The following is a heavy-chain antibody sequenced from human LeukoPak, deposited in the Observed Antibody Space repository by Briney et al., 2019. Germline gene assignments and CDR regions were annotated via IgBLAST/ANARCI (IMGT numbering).Heavy chain of an antibody. Sequence: GGSLRLSCAASGFTFNTYTMNWVRQAPGKGLEWVSSITASSTAIYSADSVKGRFTISRDNAKNSLYLQMNSLRAEDTALYYCARDKVSSGWNDYWGQGTLVTVSS. CDR3: ARDKVSSGWNDY. V-gene: IGHV3-21*04. CDR2: ITASSTAI. D-gene: IGHD6-19*01. J-gene: IGHJ4*02. CDR1: GFTFNTYT.